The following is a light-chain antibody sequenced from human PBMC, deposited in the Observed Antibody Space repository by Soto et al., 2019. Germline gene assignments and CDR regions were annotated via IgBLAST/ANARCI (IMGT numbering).Light chain of an antibody. CDR3: CSCAGSYTFYV. CDR2: AVS. V-gene: IGLV2-11*01. CDR1: SSNFGGYNC. Sequence: QSALTQPRSVSGSPGQSATISSTGTSSNFGGYNCVSWYQQHPAKAPKLMIYAVSKRPSGVPDRFSGSKSGNTASLTISGLQADDEADYYCCSCAGSYTFYVFGTGTKLTVL. J-gene: IGLJ1*01.